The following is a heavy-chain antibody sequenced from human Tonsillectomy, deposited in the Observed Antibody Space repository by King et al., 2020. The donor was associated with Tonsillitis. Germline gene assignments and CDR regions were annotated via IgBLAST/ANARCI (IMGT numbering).Heavy chain of an antibody. Sequence: QLVQSGGGLIQPGGSLRLSGAASGFTFSSYAMSWVRQAPGKGLEWVSVIIGGGGGTYYADSVKGRFAISRDNSKNTLYLQMNSLRAEDTAVYYCAKDRDFWSPHGMDVWGQGTTVTVSS. D-gene: IGHD3-3*01. CDR2: IIGGGGGT. CDR3: AKDRDFWSPHGMDV. V-gene: IGHV3-23*04. J-gene: IGHJ6*02. CDR1: GFTFSSYA.